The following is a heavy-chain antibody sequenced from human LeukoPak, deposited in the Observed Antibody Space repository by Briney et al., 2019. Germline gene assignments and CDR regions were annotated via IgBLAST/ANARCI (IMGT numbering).Heavy chain of an antibody. CDR1: GGSISSGSYYY. CDR2: IYFSGNT. Sequence: PSETLSLTCTVSGGSISSGSYYYWGWIRQPPGKGLEWIGSIYFSGNTHYNPSLKSRVTISVDTSKNQFSLRLSSMTAADTAVYYCARLDVVEVENCFDPWGQGTLVTVSS. V-gene: IGHV4-39*01. J-gene: IGHJ5*02. CDR3: ARLDVVEVENCFDP. D-gene: IGHD2-2*01.